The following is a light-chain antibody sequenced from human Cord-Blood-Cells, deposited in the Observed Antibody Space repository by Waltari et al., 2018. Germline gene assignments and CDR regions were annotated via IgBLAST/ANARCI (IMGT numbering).Light chain of an antibody. J-gene: IGLJ3*02. Sequence: QLVLTQSPSASASLGASVKLTCTLSSGHSSYAIAWHQQQPEKGPRYLMKLNSDGSHGKGDGIPDRFSGSSSGAGRYLTISSLQSEDEADYYCQTWGTGIQVFGGGTKLTVL. CDR2: LNSDGSH. CDR1: SGHSSYA. CDR3: QTWGTGIQV. V-gene: IGLV4-69*01.